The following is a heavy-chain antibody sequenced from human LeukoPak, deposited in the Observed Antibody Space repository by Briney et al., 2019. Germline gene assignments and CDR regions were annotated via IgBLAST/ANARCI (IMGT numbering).Heavy chain of an antibody. CDR3: ASRRYSSGWFDDY. D-gene: IGHD6-19*01. Sequence: GGSLRLSCAASGFTFSSYSMNWLRQAPGKGLEWVSSISSSSSYIYYADSVKGRFTISRDNAKNSLYLQMNSLRAEDTAVYYCASRRYSSGWFDDYWGQGTLVTVSS. CDR2: ISSSSSYI. V-gene: IGHV3-21*01. J-gene: IGHJ4*02. CDR1: GFTFSSYS.